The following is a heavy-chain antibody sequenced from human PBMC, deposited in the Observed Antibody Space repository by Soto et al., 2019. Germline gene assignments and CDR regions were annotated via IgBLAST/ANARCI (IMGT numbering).Heavy chain of an antibody. D-gene: IGHD2-15*01. CDR3: ARADCTGANCNSWLSNYGVDV. Sequence: QVQLVESGGGVVQPGGSLRLSCTTSGFTFNTYGMHWVRQAPGKGLEWVAIIMYDGSNKYYEDSVKGRFTISRDNSKKALYLQMKSLRAEDTALSHCARADCTGANCNSWLSNYGVDVGGQGATVTVSS. CDR2: IMYDGSNK. V-gene: IGHV3-33*08. J-gene: IGHJ6*01. CDR1: GFTFNTYG.